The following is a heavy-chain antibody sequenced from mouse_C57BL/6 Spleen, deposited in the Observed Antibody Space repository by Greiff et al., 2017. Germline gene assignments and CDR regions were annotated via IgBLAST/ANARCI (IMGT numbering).Heavy chain of an antibody. CDR2: IDPSDSET. CDR3: ARDCSSYWYFDV. V-gene: IGHV1-52*01. J-gene: IGHJ1*03. D-gene: IGHD1-1*01. CDR1: GYTFTSYW. Sequence: QVQLQQPGAELVRPGSSVKLSCKASGYTFTSYWMHWVKQRPIQGLEWIGNIDPSDSETHYNQKFKDKATLTVDKSSSTAYMPLSSLTSEASAVYYCARDCSSYWYFDVWGTGTTVTVSS.